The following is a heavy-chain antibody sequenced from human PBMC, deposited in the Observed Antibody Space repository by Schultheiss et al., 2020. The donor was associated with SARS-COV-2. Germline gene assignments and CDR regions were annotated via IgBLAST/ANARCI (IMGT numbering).Heavy chain of an antibody. Sequence: SQTLSLTCTVSGGSISSGGYYWSWIRQHPGKGLEWIGYIYYSGSTYYNPSLKSRVTISVDTSKNQFSLRLTSVTAADTAVYYCATIQLGEQMDVWGPGTTVTVSS. CDR2: IYYSGST. CDR1: GGSISSGGYY. J-gene: IGHJ6*02. V-gene: IGHV4-31*03. D-gene: IGHD1-1*01. CDR3: ATIQLGEQMDV.